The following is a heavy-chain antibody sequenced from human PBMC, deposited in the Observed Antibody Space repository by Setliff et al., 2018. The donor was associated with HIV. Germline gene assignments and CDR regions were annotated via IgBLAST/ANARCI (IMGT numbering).Heavy chain of an antibody. CDR3: ARVADRNYDFWSAYEY. CDR2: ITPNGDDT. D-gene: IGHD3-3*01. CDR1: GYTFINYD. J-gene: IGHJ4*02. Sequence: GASVKVSCKASGYTFINYDINWVRQAPGQGLEWMGWITPNGDDTNYPQKFEGRVTLTRDTSIATAYMELRSLTSDDTAVYYCARVADRNYDFWSAYEYWGQGTLVTVSS. V-gene: IGHV1-2*02.